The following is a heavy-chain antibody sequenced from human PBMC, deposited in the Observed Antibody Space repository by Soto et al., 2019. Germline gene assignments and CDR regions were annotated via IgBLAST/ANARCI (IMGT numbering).Heavy chain of an antibody. Sequence: GGSLRLSCAASGFTFSSYSMNWVRQAPGKGLEWVSYISSSSSTIYYADSVKGRFTISRDNAKNSLYLQMNSLRAEDTAVYYCARDLSPSYSGYGGYWGQGTLVTVSS. J-gene: IGHJ4*02. V-gene: IGHV3-48*01. CDR2: ISSSSSTI. CDR3: ARDLSPSYSGYGGY. D-gene: IGHD5-12*01. CDR1: GFTFSSYS.